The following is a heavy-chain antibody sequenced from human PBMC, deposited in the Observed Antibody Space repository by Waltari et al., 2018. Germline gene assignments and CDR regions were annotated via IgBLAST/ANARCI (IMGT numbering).Heavy chain of an antibody. Sequence: EVQLVESGGGLIQPGGSLRLSCAASGFTVSSNYMSWVRQAPGTGLEWVSVIYSGGSTYYADAVKGRFTISRDNSKNTLYLQMNSLRAEDTAVYYCARDGGEEVRGILNLNWFDPWGQGTLVTVSS. CDR3: ARDGGEEVRGILNLNWFDP. CDR2: IYSGGST. CDR1: GFTVSSNY. D-gene: IGHD3-10*01. J-gene: IGHJ5*02. V-gene: IGHV3-53*01.